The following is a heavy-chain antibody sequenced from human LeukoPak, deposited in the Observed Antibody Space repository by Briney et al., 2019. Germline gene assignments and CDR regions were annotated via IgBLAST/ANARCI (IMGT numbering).Heavy chain of an antibody. CDR2: IRYDGSNK. D-gene: IGHD3-22*01. J-gene: IGHJ6*03. CDR1: GFTFSSYG. Sequence: GGSLRLSWAASGFTFSSYGMHWLRQAPGKVLEWVAFIRYDGSNKYYADSVEGGFTISRDNSKNTLYLQMNSLRAEDTAVYYCAKETYYYDSSGRSMDVWGKGTTVTVSS. V-gene: IGHV3-30*02. CDR3: AKETYYYDSSGRSMDV.